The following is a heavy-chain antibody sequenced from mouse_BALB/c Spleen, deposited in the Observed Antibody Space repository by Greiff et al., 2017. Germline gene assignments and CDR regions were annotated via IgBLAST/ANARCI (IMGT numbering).Heavy chain of an antibody. V-gene: IGHV14-3*02. CDR2: IDPANGNT. D-gene: IGHD2-4*01. Sequence: VQLQQSGAELVKPGASVKLSCTASGFNIKDTYMHWVKQRPEQGLEWIGRIDPANGNTKYDPKFQGKATITADTSSNTAYLQLSSLTSEDTAVYYCARDEITTIDDWGQGTTLTVSS. CDR3: ARDEITTIDD. CDR1: GFNIKDTY. J-gene: IGHJ2*01.